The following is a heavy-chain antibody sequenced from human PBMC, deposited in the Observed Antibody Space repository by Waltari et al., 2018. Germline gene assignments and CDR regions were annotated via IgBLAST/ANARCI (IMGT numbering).Heavy chain of an antibody. CDR1: GGRLPTFG. V-gene: IGHV1-69*12. CDR3: AAGTPLRFFVH. Sequence: QVQLVQSGAEVKTPGSSVKVSCKAAGGRLPTFGLYWVRPAPGQGLERMGGIIPTFQKVAYAHEFQGRVSITADDYTGTAYMELTSLRFEDTAVYYCAAGTPLRFFVHWGQGTRVTVSS. J-gene: IGHJ4*02. CDR2: IIPTFQKV.